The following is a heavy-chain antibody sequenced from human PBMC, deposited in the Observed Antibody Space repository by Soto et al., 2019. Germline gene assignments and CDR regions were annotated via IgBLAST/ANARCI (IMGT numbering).Heavy chain of an antibody. CDR3: ALSHTVTTDY. Sequence: PGGSLRLSCAASGITFSTYWMDWVRQAPGKGLVWVSRIHSDGSRTSYADSVKGRFTISRDNAKNTLYLQMNSLRAEDTAVYYCALSHTVTTDYWGQGTLVTVSS. CDR2: IHSDGSRT. J-gene: IGHJ4*02. D-gene: IGHD4-17*01. CDR1: GITFSTYW. V-gene: IGHV3-74*01.